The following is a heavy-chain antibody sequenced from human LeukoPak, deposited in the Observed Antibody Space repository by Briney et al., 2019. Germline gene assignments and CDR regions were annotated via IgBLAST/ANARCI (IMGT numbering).Heavy chain of an antibody. V-gene: IGHV1-8*01. Sequence: ASVKVSCTASGYSFTSYDINWVRQAPGQGLEWMGWMNPNSGNTGYAQTFQGRVTMTRNTSITTAYMELTSVTSEDTAVYYCARGYGSGNLDPGLDYWGQGTLVTVSS. CDR2: MNPNSGNT. J-gene: IGHJ4*02. D-gene: IGHD3-10*01. CDR3: ARGYGSGNLDPGLDY. CDR1: GYSFTSYD.